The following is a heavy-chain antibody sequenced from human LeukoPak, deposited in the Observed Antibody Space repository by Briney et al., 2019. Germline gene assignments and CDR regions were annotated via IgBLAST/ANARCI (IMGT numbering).Heavy chain of an antibody. Sequence: SVKVSCKASGGTFSSYAISWVRQAPGQGLEWMGGIIPIFGTANYAQKFQGRVTMTRDTSTSTVYMELSSLRSEDTAVYYCARDMAVGPFDYWGQGTLVTVSS. CDR1: GGTFSSYA. J-gene: IGHJ4*02. CDR3: ARDMAVGPFDY. D-gene: IGHD6-19*01. V-gene: IGHV1-69*05. CDR2: IIPIFGTA.